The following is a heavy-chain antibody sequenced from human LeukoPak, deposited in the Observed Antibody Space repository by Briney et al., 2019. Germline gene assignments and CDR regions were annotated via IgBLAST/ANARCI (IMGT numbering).Heavy chain of an antibody. V-gene: IGHV5-51*01. CDR3: ARRGFLEAYAFDI. CDR2: IDPDDSNT. D-gene: IGHD3-3*01. Sequence: GESLKISCKGSGYSFSNYWIGWVRQMPGKGLEWMGIIDPDDSNTTYSPSFQGQVTISADKSITTAYLQWRSLKASDTAIYYCARRGFLEAYAFDIWGQGTMVTVSS. J-gene: IGHJ3*02. CDR1: GYSFSNYW.